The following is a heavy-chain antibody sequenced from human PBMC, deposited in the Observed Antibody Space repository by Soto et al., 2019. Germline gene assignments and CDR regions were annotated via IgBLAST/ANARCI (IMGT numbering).Heavy chain of an antibody. Sequence: WIRQTPGKGLEWVGSSYYSGTSYFNPALKGRVTISVDTSTNQFSLRLTSVTAADTAFYNCTTPYNFYNHSLDPAGQRTL. CDR2: SYYSGTS. D-gene: IGHD1-1*01. J-gene: IGHJ5*02. CDR3: TTPYNFYNHSLDP. V-gene: IGHV4-39*01.